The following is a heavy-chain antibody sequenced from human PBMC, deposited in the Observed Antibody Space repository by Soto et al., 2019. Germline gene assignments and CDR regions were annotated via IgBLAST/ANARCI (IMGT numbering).Heavy chain of an antibody. J-gene: IGHJ3*02. CDR1: GFTFSGSA. V-gene: IGHV3-73*01. CDR3: TRPTYQLLSDAGHDAFDI. Sequence: PGGSLRLSCAASGFTFSGSAMHWVRQASGKGLEWVGRIRSKANSYATAYAASVKGRFTISRDDSKNTAYLQMNSLKTEDTAVYYCTRPTYQLLSDAGHDAFDIWGQGTMVTVSS. CDR2: IRSKANSYAT. D-gene: IGHD2-2*01.